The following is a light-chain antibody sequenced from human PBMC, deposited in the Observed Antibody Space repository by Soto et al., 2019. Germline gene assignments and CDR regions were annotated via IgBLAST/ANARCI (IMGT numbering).Light chain of an antibody. CDR1: QSVSTS. V-gene: IGKV1-39*01. CDR2: GAS. J-gene: IGKJ1*01. Sequence: DIQLTQSPSSLSASLGDRVTISCRASQSVSTSLNWYQQKAGTAPRLLIYGASSVKSGVPPRFSGSGSGRDFTLTISSLRPEDSATYVCQDNYSSPPWTFGQGTKVEMK. CDR3: QDNYSSPPWT.